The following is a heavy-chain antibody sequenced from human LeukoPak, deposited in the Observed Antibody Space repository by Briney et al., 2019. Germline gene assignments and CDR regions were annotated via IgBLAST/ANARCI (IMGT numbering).Heavy chain of an antibody. CDR3: ARGGYSYDY. J-gene: IGHJ4*02. V-gene: IGHV4-59*12. Sequence: SETLSLTCTVAGGSIRSYYWSWIRQPPGKGLEWIGYIYYSGSTNYNPSLKSRVTISVDTSKNQFSLKLSSVTAADTAVYYCARGGYSYDYWGQGTLVTVSS. CDR1: GGSIRSYY. D-gene: IGHD5-18*01. CDR2: IYYSGST.